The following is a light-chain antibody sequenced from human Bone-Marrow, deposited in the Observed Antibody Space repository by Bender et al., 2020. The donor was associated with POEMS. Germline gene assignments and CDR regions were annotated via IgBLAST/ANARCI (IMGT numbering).Light chain of an antibody. J-gene: IGLJ2*01. CDR2: DVS. CDR3: SSYSGSNDVFV. CDR1: RSDIGSYNY. V-gene: IGLV2-14*01. Sequence: QSALTQPASVSGSPGQSITISCTGTRSDIGSYNYVSWYRQLPGKAPKVIIFDVSNRSSGVSNRFSGSKSGNTASLTISGLQSEDEADYFCSSYSGSNDVFVFGGGTKLTVL.